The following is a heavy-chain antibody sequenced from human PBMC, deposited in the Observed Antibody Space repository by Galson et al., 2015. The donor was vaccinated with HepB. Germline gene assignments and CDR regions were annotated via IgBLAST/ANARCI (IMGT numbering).Heavy chain of an antibody. CDR3: ARASPPLWFSPDETYGMDV. D-gene: IGHD3-10*01. CDR1: GFTFSSYD. V-gene: IGHV3-13*01. Sequence: SLRLSCAASGFTFSSYDMHWVRQATGKGLEWVSAIGTAGDTYYPGSVKGRFTISRENAKNSLYLQMNSLRAGDTAVYYCARASPPLWFSPDETYGMDVWGQGTTVTVSS. CDR2: IGTAGDT. J-gene: IGHJ6*02.